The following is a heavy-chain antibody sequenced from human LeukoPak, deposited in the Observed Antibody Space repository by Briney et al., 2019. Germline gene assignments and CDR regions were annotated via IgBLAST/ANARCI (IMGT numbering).Heavy chain of an antibody. CDR1: GFTFSSYP. V-gene: IGHV3-48*02. J-gene: IGHJ4*02. CDR2: VRPGDSAR. CDR3: ATDSHYAFDF. D-gene: IGHD4-17*01. Sequence: GGSLRLSCAASGFTFSSYPMNWVRQAPGKGLEWVSNVRPGDSARSYADSVRGRFTISRDDAKNSLYLQMNSLRDEDTAVYYCATDSHYAFDFWGLGTLVTVSS.